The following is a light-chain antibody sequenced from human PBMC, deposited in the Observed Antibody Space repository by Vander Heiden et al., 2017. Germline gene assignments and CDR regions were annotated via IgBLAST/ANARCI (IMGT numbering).Light chain of an antibody. CDR1: QSISSY. CDR2: AAS. V-gene: IGKV1-39*01. J-gene: IGKJ4*01. Sequence: DIQMTRSPSSLSASVRDRVTITCRASQSISSYLNWYQQKPGKAPKLLIYAASSLQSGVPSRFSGSGSGTDFTLTISSLQPEDFATYYCQQSYSTPLTFGGGTKVEIK. CDR3: QQSYSTPLT.